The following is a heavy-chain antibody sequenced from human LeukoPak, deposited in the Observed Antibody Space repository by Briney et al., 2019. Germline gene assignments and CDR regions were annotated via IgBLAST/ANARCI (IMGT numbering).Heavy chain of an antibody. V-gene: IGHV4-39*07. Sequence: SETLSLTCTVSGDSISTSSYFWGWIRQSPGKGLEWIGNVYYSGSPQYNPSLKSRVTISVDTSKNQFSLKLSSVTAADTAVYYCARVHIMSTFLDYWGQGILVTVSS. CDR2: VYYSGSP. CDR1: GDSISTSSYF. CDR3: ARVHIMSTFLDY. J-gene: IGHJ4*02. D-gene: IGHD5/OR15-5a*01.